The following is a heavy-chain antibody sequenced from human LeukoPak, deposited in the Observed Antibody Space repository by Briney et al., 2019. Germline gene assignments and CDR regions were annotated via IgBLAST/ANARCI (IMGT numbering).Heavy chain of an antibody. Sequence: PSETLSLTCTVSGGSINSYYWSWIRQPPGKGLEWIGEINHSGSTNYNPSLKSRVTISVDTSKNQFSLKLSSVTAADTAVYYCARGLNQLLPDYWGQGTLVTVSS. CDR1: GGSINSYY. J-gene: IGHJ4*02. CDR3: ARGLNQLLPDY. V-gene: IGHV4-34*01. D-gene: IGHD2-2*01. CDR2: INHSGST.